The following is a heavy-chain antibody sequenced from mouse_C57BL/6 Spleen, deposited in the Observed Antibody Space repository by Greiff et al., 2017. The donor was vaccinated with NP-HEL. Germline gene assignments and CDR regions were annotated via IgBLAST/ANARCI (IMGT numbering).Heavy chain of an antibody. V-gene: IGHV1-53*01. D-gene: IGHD1-1*01. CDR1: GYTFTSYW. Sequence: QVQLQQPGTELVKPGASVKLSCKASGYTFTSYWMHWVKQRPGQGLEWIGNINPSNGGTNYNEKFKSKATLTVDKSSSTAYMQLSSLTSEDSAVYYCARGEFITTVVAPFDYWGQGTTLTVSS. CDR2: INPSNGGT. CDR3: ARGEFITTVVAPFDY. J-gene: IGHJ2*01.